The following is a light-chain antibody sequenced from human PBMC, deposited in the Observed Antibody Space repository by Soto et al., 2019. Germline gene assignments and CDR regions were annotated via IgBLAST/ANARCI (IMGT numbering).Light chain of an antibody. CDR1: QSISRN. Sequence: DXQLTQSPSSLSPSVGDRITLSCRASQSISRNLNWYQQMPGKAPSLLIYAARDLQSGVPGRFSGSGSGTEFNLTISSLQPEDLATYYCQQSHSTPYTFGQGTKLEI. CDR3: QQSHSTPYT. CDR2: AAR. J-gene: IGKJ2*01. V-gene: IGKV1-39*01.